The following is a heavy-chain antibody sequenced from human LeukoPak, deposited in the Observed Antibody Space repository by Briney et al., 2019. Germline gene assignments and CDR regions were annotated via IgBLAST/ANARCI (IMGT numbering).Heavy chain of an antibody. CDR1: GFTFSSYW. CDR2: INGDGSNT. V-gene: IGHV3-74*01. J-gene: IGHJ4*02. D-gene: IGHD5-12*01. CDR3: AKGYSGYESQ. Sequence: GSLRLSCAASGFTFSSYWMHWVRQAPGKGLMWVSHINGDGSNTNYANSVKGRFTISRDNAKNMLYLYMNNLRAEDTAVYYCAKGYSGYESQWGQGTLVTVSS.